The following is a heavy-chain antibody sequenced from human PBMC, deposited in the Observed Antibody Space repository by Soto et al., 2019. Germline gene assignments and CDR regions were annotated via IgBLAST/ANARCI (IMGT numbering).Heavy chain of an antibody. D-gene: IGHD7-27*01. V-gene: IGHV4-34*01. Sequence: SENLSLTCAVYGGSFSGYYWSWIRQPPGKGLEWIGEINHSGSTNYNPSLKSRITISVDTSKNQFSLRLSSVTAADTAVYYCARVQPYESGANSGWFDPWGQGNRLTV. CDR1: GGSFSGYY. CDR2: INHSGST. CDR3: ARVQPYESGANSGWFDP. J-gene: IGHJ5*02.